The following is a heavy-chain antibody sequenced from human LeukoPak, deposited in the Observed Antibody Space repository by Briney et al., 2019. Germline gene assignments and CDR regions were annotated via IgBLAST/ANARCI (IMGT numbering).Heavy chain of an antibody. J-gene: IGHJ6*04. CDR3: AELGITMNGGV. D-gene: IGHD3-10*02. V-gene: IGHV3-23*01. Sequence: GGSLRLSCAASGFTFSSPAMSWVRQAPGKGLEWVSGISGSGGYTYYADSVKGRSTISRDNAKNSLYLQMNSLRAEDTAVYYCAELGITMNGGVWGKGTTVTISS. CDR1: GFTFSSPA. CDR2: ISGSGGYT.